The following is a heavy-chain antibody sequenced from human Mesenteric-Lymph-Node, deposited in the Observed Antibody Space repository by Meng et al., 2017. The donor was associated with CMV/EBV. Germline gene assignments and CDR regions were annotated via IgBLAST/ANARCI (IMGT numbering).Heavy chain of an antibody. D-gene: IGHD3-3*01. CDR3: TRLPDTIFGVITEYYFDY. CDR2: MPYDGSSK. V-gene: IGHV3-30*02. J-gene: IGHJ4*02. Sequence: GESLKISCVASGFIFSSYGMHWVRQAPGKGLEWVAFMPYDGSSKYYADSVKGRFTISRDNSMNTVYLQMNSLRGKDTAVYYCTRLPDTIFGVITEYYFDYWGQGTLVTVSS. CDR1: GFIFSSYG.